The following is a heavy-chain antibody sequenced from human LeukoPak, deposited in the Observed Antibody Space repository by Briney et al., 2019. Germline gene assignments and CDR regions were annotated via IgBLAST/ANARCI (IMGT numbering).Heavy chain of an antibody. CDR2: IIPIFGRA. V-gene: IGHV1-69*05. Sequence: SVKVSCKASGGTFSSYAINWVRQAPGQGPEWMGGIIPIFGRANYAQKFQGRVTMTTDESTSTAYMELSSLRSEDTAVYYYAGGWFVAFDIWGQGTMVTVSS. CDR1: GGTFSSYA. D-gene: IGHD2-15*01. J-gene: IGHJ3*02. CDR3: AGGWFVAFDI.